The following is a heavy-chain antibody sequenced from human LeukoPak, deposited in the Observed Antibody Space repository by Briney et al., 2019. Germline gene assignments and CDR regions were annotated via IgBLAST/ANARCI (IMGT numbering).Heavy chain of an antibody. J-gene: IGHJ6*02. CDR3: ARDVVVVPAAIHYGMDV. CDR2: INHSGRT. Sequence: SETLSLTCAVYGGSFSDYFWGWIRQPPGKELEWLGEINHSGRTYYNPSLKSRVTISVDTSKNQFSLNLSSVTAADTAVYYCARDVVVVPAAIHYGMDVWGQGTTVTVSS. V-gene: IGHV4-34*01. CDR1: GGSFSDYF. D-gene: IGHD2-2*01.